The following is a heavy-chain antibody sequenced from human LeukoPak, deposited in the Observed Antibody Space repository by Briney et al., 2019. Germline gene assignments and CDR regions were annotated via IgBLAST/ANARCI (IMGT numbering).Heavy chain of an antibody. CDR3: AKYCGGDCYGMDV. J-gene: IGHJ6*02. Sequence: GGSLRLSCTASGFTFSSYWMSWVRQAPGKGLEWVANIKQDGSEKDYVDSVKGRFTISRDNARNSLYLQMNSLRAEDTAVYYCAKYCGGDCYGMDVWGQGTTVTVSS. V-gene: IGHV3-7*01. CDR1: GFTFSSYW. CDR2: IKQDGSEK. D-gene: IGHD2-21*01.